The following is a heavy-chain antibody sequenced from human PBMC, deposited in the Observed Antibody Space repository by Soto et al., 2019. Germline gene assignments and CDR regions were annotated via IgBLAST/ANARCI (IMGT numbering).Heavy chain of an antibody. Sequence: SCRVAEVSSAKYGTHHVKQEPGKGLEWVAIIWHDGNNKYYADSVRGRFIISRDNSKNRLYLQMNSLSAADTAVYYCARTQFYSGSGNYRNLMFAPRGQGTQVTVSS. CDR1: EVSSAKYG. CDR3: ARTQFYSGSGNYRNLMFAP. CDR2: IWHDGNNK. V-gene: IGHV3-33*01. D-gene: IGHD3-10*01. J-gene: IGHJ5*02.